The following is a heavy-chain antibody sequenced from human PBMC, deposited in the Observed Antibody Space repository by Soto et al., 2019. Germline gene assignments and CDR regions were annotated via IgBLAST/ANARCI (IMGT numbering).Heavy chain of an antibody. V-gene: IGHV3-21*03. J-gene: IGHJ5*02. CDR2: ISETSSYI. CDR1: GFNFSNYN. D-gene: IGHD6-25*01. CDR3: VRLGEDSSDWEEHSWFDP. Sequence: GGSLRLSCGASGFNFSNYNMNWVRQAPGQGLEWGSSISETSSYIYYAAPVKGRFTISRDNAKNSVYLQMNSLRAEDTGVYYCVRLGEDSSDWEEHSWFDPWGQGTPVTVSS.